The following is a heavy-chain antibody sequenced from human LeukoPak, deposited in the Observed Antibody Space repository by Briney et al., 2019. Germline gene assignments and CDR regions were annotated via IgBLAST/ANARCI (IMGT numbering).Heavy chain of an antibody. CDR2: IKSKTDGGTT. Sequence: PGGSLRLSCAASGFTFSSAWMSWVRQAPGKGLEWVGRIKSKTDGGTTDYAAPVKGRFTISRDDSKNTLYLQMNSLKTEDTAVYYCTTDTPSSPGYRKRYYYYGMDVWGQGTTVTVSS. D-gene: IGHD5-24*01. V-gene: IGHV3-15*01. J-gene: IGHJ6*02. CDR1: GFTFSSAW. CDR3: TTDTPSSPGYRKRYYYYGMDV.